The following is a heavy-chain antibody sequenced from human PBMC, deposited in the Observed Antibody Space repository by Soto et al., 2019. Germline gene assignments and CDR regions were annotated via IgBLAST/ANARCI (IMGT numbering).Heavy chain of an antibody. CDR1: GFTFSSYS. J-gene: IGHJ6*02. V-gene: IGHV3-21*01. CDR2: ISSSSSYI. CDR3: ARDEGDDYRNYYYFGMDV. Sequence: GGSLRLSCAASGFTFSSYSMNWVRQAPGKGLEWVSSISSSSSYIYYADSVKGRFTISRDNAKNSLYLQMNSLRAEDTAVYYCARDEGDDYRNYYYFGMDVWGHGTTVTVSS. D-gene: IGHD4-4*01.